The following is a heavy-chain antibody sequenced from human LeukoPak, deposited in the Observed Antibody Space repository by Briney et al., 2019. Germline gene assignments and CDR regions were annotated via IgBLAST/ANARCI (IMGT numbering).Heavy chain of an antibody. D-gene: IGHD3-10*01. J-gene: IGHJ4*02. CDR3: ARGGYSGSGNYFDY. CDR1: GFSFSNYG. Sequence: GGSLRLSCAASGFSFSNYGMHWVRQAPGKGLEWVSVIYTGGSTYYADSVNGRFTISRDNSKNTLYLQMNSLRADDTAVYYCARGGYSGSGNYFDYWGQGTLVTVSS. V-gene: IGHV3-66*01. CDR2: IYTGGST.